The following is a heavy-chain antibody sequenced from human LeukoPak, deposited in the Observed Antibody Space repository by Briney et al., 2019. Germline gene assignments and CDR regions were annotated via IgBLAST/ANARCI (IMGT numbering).Heavy chain of an antibody. J-gene: IGHJ4*02. Sequence: TGGSLRLSCAASGFTFSSYWMHWVRQAPGKGLVWVSRINSDGSSTSYADSVKGRFTISRDNAKNTLYLQMNSLRAEDTAVYYCSRVGYCTNGVCYDFDYWGQGTLVTVSS. CDR3: SRVGYCTNGVCYDFDY. CDR1: GFTFSSYW. V-gene: IGHV3-74*01. D-gene: IGHD2-8*01. CDR2: INSDGSST.